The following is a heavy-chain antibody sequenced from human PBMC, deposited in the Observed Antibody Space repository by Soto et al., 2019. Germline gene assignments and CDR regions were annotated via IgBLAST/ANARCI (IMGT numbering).Heavy chain of an antibody. J-gene: IGHJ4*02. CDR1: GGTFSSYG. CDR3: GRPLERGYTYGFLY. Sequence: QVQLVQSGAEVKKPGSSVKVSCKASGGTFSSYGISWVRQAPGQGLEWLGGIIPILGTPNYAQQFQGRVTITADESTRTAYMELSSLRPDDTAVYYCGRPLERGYTYGFLYWGQGTLVTVSS. V-gene: IGHV1-69*01. D-gene: IGHD5-18*01. CDR2: IIPILGTP.